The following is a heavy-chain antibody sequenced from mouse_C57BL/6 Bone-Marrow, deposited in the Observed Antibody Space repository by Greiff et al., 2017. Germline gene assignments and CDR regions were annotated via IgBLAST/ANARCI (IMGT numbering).Heavy chain of an antibody. V-gene: IGHV1-26*01. D-gene: IGHD4-1*01. Sequence: EVQLQQSGPELVKPGASVKISCKASGYTFTDYYMNWVKQSPGKSLEWIGDINPNNGGTSYNQKFKGKATLTVDKSSSTAYMELRSLTSEDSAVYYCARGVGLFDYWGQGTTLTVSS. CDR2: INPNNGGT. CDR3: ARGVGLFDY. J-gene: IGHJ2*01. CDR1: GYTFTDYY.